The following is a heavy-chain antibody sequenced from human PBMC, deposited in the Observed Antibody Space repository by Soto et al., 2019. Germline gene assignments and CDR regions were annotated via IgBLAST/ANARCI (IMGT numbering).Heavy chain of an antibody. Sequence: QVHLQESGPGLVKPSETMSLTCTASGASIRNFYWNWVRQFPGKGLEWIGHIYNGERTNYNPSLKSRVPISVDTSKSQFSLKLSSVTVADTAVYYCAQTTGWPGFDYWGQGTLVAVSS. CDR2: IYNGERT. CDR1: GASIRNFY. J-gene: IGHJ4*02. CDR3: AQTTGWPGFDY. D-gene: IGHD6-19*01. V-gene: IGHV4-59*01.